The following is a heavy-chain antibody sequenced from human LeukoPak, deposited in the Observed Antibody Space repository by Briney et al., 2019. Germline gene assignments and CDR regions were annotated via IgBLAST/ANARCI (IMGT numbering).Heavy chain of an antibody. CDR3: ARDCAYYDFWSGYYSLDY. J-gene: IGHJ4*02. Sequence: ASVKVSCKASGYTFTSYGISWVRQAPGQGLEWMGWISAYNGNTNYAQKLQGRVTMTTDTSTSTAYMELRSLRSDDTAVYYCARDCAYYDFWSGYYSLDYWGQGTLVTVSS. CDR1: GYTFTSYG. D-gene: IGHD3-3*01. V-gene: IGHV1-18*01. CDR2: ISAYNGNT.